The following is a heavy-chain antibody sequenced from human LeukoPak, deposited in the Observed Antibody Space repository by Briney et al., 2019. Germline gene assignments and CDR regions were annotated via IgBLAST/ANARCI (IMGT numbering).Heavy chain of an antibody. CDR1: GFTVSSNY. CDR2: ISGRGDNT. V-gene: IGHV3-23*01. CDR3: ATEGYYYYMDV. Sequence: GGSLRLSCAASGFTVSSNYMSWVRQAPGKGLEWVSGISGRGDNTYYADSVKGRFTISRDNSKNTLYLQMDSLRAEDTAIYYCATEGYYYYMDVWGKGTTVTVSS. J-gene: IGHJ6*03.